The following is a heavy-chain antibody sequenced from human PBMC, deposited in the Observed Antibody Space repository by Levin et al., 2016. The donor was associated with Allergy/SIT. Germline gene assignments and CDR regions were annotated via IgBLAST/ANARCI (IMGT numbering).Heavy chain of an antibody. Sequence: WIRQPPGKGLEWIGEINHSGSTNYNPSLKSRVTISVDTSKNQFSLKLSSVTAADTAVYYCARDQWLAEHDYWGQGTLVTVSS. D-gene: IGHD6-19*01. CDR3: ARDQWLAEHDY. J-gene: IGHJ4*02. CDR2: INHSGST. V-gene: IGHV4-34*01.